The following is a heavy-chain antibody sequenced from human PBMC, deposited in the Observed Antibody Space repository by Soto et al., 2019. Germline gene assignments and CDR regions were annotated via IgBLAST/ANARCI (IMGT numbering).Heavy chain of an antibody. CDR2: INNDGSDT. V-gene: IGHV3-74*01. J-gene: IGHJ4*02. CDR1: GFTFRYYW. CDR3: GSLFEF. Sequence: EVHLVESGGGLVQPGGSLRLSCAASGFTFRYYWLHWVRQVPGRGPVWVSGINNDGSDTFYADFVEGRFTISRDNAKNTVYLQMDSVRAEDTAVYYCGSLFEFWGQGTLVTVPS.